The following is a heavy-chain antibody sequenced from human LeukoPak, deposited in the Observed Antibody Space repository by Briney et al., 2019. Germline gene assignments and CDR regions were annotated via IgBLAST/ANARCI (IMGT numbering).Heavy chain of an antibody. CDR2: IYSGGST. CDR3: ASVFYDILTGYYPRENDAFDI. D-gene: IGHD3-9*01. V-gene: IGHV3-53*01. CDR1: GFTVSSNY. J-gene: IGHJ3*02. Sequence: GGSLRLSCAASGFTVSSNYMSWVLQAPGKGLEWVSVIYSGGSTYYADSVKGRFTISRDNSKNTLYLQMNSLRAEDTAVYYCASVFYDILTGYYPRENDAFDIWGQGTMVTVSS.